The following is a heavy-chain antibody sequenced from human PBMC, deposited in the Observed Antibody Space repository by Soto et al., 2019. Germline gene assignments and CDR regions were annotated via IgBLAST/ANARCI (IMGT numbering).Heavy chain of an antibody. V-gene: IGHV1-69*19. Sequence: QVQLVQSGAEMKKPGSSVKVSCQSSGGTFNTYAMNWVRQAPGQGPEWMGDISPMFGAANYAPKFQGRVTTTADESTGTSYMQLSSLTSVDTALYFCAREVQVHTPAFVYWGQGTLVTVSS. CDR2: ISPMFGAA. CDR3: AREVQVHTPAFVY. CDR1: GGTFNTYA. D-gene: IGHD3-10*01. J-gene: IGHJ4*02.